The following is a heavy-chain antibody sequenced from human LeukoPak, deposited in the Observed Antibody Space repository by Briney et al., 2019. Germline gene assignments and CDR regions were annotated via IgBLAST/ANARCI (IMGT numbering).Heavy chain of an antibody. CDR1: GFTFSSYA. J-gene: IGHJ4*02. CDR3: AKAPNYYDIFVALDY. D-gene: IGHD3-22*01. CDR2: ISGSGGST. V-gene: IGHV3-23*01. Sequence: PGGSLRLSCAASGFTFSSYAMSWVRQAPGKGLEWVSAISGSGGSTYYADSVKGRFTISRDNSKNTLYLQMNSLRAEDTAVYYYAKAPNYYDIFVALDYWGQGTLVTVSS.